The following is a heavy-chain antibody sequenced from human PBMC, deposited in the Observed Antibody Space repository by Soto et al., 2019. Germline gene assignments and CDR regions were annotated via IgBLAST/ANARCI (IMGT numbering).Heavy chain of an antibody. CDR3: ARDKITGLFDY. CDR1: GGSFSGYY. J-gene: IGHJ4*02. Sequence: SETLSLTCAVYGGSFSGYYWTRIRQPPGTGLEWIGEINHSGSTNYNPSLKSRVTISVDTSKNQFSLKLTSVTAADTAVYYCARDKITGLFDYWGQGNLVTVS. V-gene: IGHV4-34*01. CDR2: INHSGST. D-gene: IGHD2-8*02.